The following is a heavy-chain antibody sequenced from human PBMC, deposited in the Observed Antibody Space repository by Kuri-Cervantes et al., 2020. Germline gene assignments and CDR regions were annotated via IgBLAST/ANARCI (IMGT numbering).Heavy chain of an antibody. V-gene: IGHV1-3*01. CDR1: GYTFTSYA. D-gene: IGHD3-10*01. CDR2: INAGNGNT. J-gene: IGHJ3*02. Sequence: ASVKVSCKASGYTFTSYAMHWVRQAPGQRLEWMGWINAGNGNTKYSQKFQGRVTITRDTSASTAYMELSSLRSEDTAVYYCARSLDGSGSYYSADAFDIWGQGTVVTVSS. CDR3: ARSLDGSGSYYSADAFDI.